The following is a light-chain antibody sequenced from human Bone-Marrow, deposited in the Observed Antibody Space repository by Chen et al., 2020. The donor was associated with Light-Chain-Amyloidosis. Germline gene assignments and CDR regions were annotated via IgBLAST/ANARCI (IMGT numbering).Light chain of an antibody. V-gene: IGLV3-25*03. CDR2: RDT. CDR1: DLPTKY. Sequence: SYELTQPPSVSVSPGQTARITCSGDDLPTKYAYWYQQKPGQAPVLVIHRDTERPSGISDRFSGASSGTTARLTISGVQAEDAAAYPCQSADSGGTPAVIFGGGPKLTVL. J-gene: IGLJ2*01. CDR3: QSADSGGTPAVI.